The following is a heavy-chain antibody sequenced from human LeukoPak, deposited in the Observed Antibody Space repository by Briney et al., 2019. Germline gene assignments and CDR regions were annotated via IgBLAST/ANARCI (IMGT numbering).Heavy chain of an antibody. CDR2: IYYSGST. CDR1: GASIASDY. V-gene: IGHV4-59*12. D-gene: IGHD2-21*02. Sequence: SETLSLTCTVAGASIASDYWSWIRQPPGKGMEWIGYIYYSGSTYSNPSLKSRVTISVDTSKNQFSLKLSSVTAADTAVYYCARENSPYCGGDCYPYDASDIWGQGTMVTVSS. J-gene: IGHJ3*02. CDR3: ARENSPYCGGDCYPYDASDI.